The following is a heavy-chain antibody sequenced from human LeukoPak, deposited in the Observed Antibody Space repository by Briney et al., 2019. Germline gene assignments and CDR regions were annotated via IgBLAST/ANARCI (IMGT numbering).Heavy chain of an antibody. CDR2: IYHSGST. D-gene: IGHD5-24*01. CDR1: GYSISSGYY. Sequence: SETLSLTCTVSGYSISSGYYWGWIRQPPGKGLEWIGSIYHSGSTYYNPSLKSRVTISVDTSKNQFSLKLSSVTAADTAVYYCASALRNGYNFFDYWGQGTLVTVSS. V-gene: IGHV4-38-2*02. CDR3: ASALRNGYNFFDY. J-gene: IGHJ4*02.